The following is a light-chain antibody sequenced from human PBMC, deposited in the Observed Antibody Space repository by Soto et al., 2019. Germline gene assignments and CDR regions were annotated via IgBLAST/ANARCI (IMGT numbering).Light chain of an antibody. Sequence: EIVLTQSPGTLSLSPGERATLSCRASQSVSSSYLAWYQQKPGQAPRLLIYGASSRATGIPDRFSGSGSGTDFPLTISRLEPEDFAVYYFQQYRSSPNTFGQGTKLEIK. CDR1: QSVSSSY. J-gene: IGKJ2*01. CDR3: QQYRSSPNT. CDR2: GAS. V-gene: IGKV3-20*01.